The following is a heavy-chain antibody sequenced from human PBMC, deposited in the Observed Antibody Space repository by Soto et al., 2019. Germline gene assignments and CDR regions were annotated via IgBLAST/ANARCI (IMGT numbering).Heavy chain of an antibody. Sequence: GASVKVSGKASGYTFTSYYMHWVRQSPGQGLEWMGIINPSGGSTSYAQKFQGRVTMTRDTSTSTVYMELSSLRSEDTAVYYCARDPPNPGNRHGMDVWGQGTTVTVSS. D-gene: IGHD4-4*01. V-gene: IGHV1-46*01. CDR2: INPSGGST. CDR1: GYTFTSYY. J-gene: IGHJ6*02. CDR3: ARDPPNPGNRHGMDV.